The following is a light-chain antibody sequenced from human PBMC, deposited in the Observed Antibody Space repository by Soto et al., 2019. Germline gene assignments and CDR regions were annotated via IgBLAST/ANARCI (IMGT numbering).Light chain of an antibody. V-gene: IGKV3-20*01. J-gene: IGKJ4*02. CDR3: QHYRTS. CDR1: QSVSSSY. Sequence: DIVLTQSPGTLSLSPGERATLSCRASQSVSSSYLAWYQQKPGQPPRLLIFGASSRATGIPDRFNGSGSGTDFTLTISRLEPEDFAVYYCQHYRTSFGGGTKVEIK. CDR2: GAS.